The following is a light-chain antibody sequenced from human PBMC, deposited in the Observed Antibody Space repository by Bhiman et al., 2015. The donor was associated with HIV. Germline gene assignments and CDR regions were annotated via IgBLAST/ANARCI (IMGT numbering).Light chain of an antibody. CDR1: SSDVGRYDY. V-gene: IGLV2-14*03. J-gene: IGLJ1*01. Sequence: QSALTQPRSVSGSPGQSVTISCTGTSSDVGRYDYVSWYQQHPGKGPKLMIYDVSNRPSGVSNRFSGSKSGNTASLTISGLQAEDEADYYCSSYTSSSAYVFGTGTKVTVL. CDR2: DVS. CDR3: SSYTSSSAYV.